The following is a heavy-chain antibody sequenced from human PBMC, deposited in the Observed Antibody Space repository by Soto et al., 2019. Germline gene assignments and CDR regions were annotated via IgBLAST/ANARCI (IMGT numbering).Heavy chain of an antibody. CDR2: ISAYNGNT. CDR3: ARVRCSSTSCYFGEDYYHYGLEF. J-gene: IGHJ6*02. D-gene: IGHD2-2*01. V-gene: IGHV1-18*04. Sequence: ASVKVSCKAAGESFTSYGISWVRQAGGQGLEWMEWISAYNGNTNYEQKLQGRVTMTTDTSTSTAYMELRSLRSDDTAVYYCARVRCSSTSCYFGEDYYHYGLEFWCQGTTVTVSS. CDR1: GESFTSYG.